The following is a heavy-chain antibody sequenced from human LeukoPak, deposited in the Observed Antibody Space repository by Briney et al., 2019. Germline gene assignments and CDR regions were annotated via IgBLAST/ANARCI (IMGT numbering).Heavy chain of an antibody. J-gene: IGHJ4*02. Sequence: GASVKVSCKASGYTFANYGISWVRQAPGQGLEWMGWISAYNSNTNYAQKLQGRVTMTRDTSISTAYMELSRLRSDDTAVYYCAKRAFYYDSSGYGYYFDYWGQGTLVTVSS. V-gene: IGHV1-18*01. CDR2: ISAYNSNT. CDR3: AKRAFYYDSSGYGYYFDY. D-gene: IGHD3-22*01. CDR1: GYTFANYG.